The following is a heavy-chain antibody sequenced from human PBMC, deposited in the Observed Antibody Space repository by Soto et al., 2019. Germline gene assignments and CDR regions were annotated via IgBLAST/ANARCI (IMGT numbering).Heavy chain of an antibody. CDR2: IYYSGST. V-gene: IGHV4-31*03. CDR1: GGSISSGGYY. Sequence: SETLSLTCTVSGGSISSGGYYWSWIRQHPGKGLEWIGYIYYSGSTYYNPSLKSRVTISVDTSKNQFSLKLSSVTAADTAVYYCARGVVAATIFYYYYYGMDVWGQGTTVTSP. CDR3: ARGVVAATIFYYYYYGMDV. J-gene: IGHJ6*02. D-gene: IGHD2-15*01.